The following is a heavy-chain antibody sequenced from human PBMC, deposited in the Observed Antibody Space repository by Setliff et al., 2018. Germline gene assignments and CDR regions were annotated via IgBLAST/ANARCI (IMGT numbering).Heavy chain of an antibody. CDR2: IYYSGST. D-gene: IGHD1-26*01. V-gene: IGHV4-59*01. CDR1: GGSISSYY. CDR3: ARVGSYGGEYFHQ. Sequence: SETLSLTCTVSGGSISSYYWSWIRQPPGKGLEWIGYIYYSGSTNYNPALKSRVIISVDTSKNQFPLKLSSVTAADTAVYYCARVGSYGGEYFHQWGQGTLVTVSS. J-gene: IGHJ1*01.